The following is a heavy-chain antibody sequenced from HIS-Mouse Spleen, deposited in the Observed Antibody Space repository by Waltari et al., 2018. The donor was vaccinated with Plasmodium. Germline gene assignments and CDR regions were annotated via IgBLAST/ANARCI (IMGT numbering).Heavy chain of an antibody. V-gene: IGHV4-34*01. J-gene: IGHJ2*01. Sequence: QVQLQQWGAGLLKPSETLSLTCAVYGGSFSGYYWRWIRQPPGKGLEWSGEINHSGSTNYNPSLNSRVTISVDTSKNQFSLKLSSVTAADTAVYYCARVTSSGVYWYFDLWGRGTLVTVSS. CDR1: GGSFSGYY. CDR2: INHSGST. D-gene: IGHD3-3*01. CDR3: ARVTSSGVYWYFDL.